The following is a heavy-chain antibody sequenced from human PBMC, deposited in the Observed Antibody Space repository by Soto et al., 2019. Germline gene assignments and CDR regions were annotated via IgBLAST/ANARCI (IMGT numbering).Heavy chain of an antibody. Sequence: QAQLQQSGPGLVKPSQTLSLICDISGDSVSSKTATWSWIRQSPSRGLEWLGRTYYRSKWYFDYAESMKSLMATTPDTSKYQFALQLNSLTPEATSIYFCARDSSGFHWYFDLWGLGTLVTVSS. J-gene: IGHJ2*01. D-gene: IGHD6-19*01. CDR2: TYYRSKWYF. V-gene: IGHV6-1*01. CDR1: GDSVSSKTAT. CDR3: ARDSSGFHWYFDL.